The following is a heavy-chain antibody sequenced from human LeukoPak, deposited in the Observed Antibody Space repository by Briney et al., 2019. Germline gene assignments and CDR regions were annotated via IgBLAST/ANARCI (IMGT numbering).Heavy chain of an antibody. CDR1: GYSLSSGYY. CDR2: IHHSGST. CDR3: ARVAAGIGFFQH. J-gene: IGHJ1*01. V-gene: IGHV4-38-2*02. Sequence: SETLSLTCIVSGYSLSSGYYWGWIRQPPGKGLEWIGNIHHSGSTYYNPSLKSRVTISVDTSKNQLSLKLSSVTAADTAVYYCARVAAGIGFFQHWGQGTLVTVSS. D-gene: IGHD6-13*01.